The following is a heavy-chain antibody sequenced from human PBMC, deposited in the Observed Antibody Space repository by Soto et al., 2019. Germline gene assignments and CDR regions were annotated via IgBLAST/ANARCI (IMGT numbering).Heavy chain of an antibody. CDR2: IYYNGNT. CDR1: GGSISNHY. V-gene: IGHV4-59*11. CDR3: TRANCYSEY. J-gene: IGHJ4*02. D-gene: IGHD7-27*01. Sequence: QVQLQESGPGLVKPSATLSLTCSASGGSISNHYWSWIRLPPGKGLEWIGCIYYNGNTNYNPSLKSRVTMSVDTSRNQISLKLTTVTAADTAVYYCTRANCYSEYWGQGTLVTVSS.